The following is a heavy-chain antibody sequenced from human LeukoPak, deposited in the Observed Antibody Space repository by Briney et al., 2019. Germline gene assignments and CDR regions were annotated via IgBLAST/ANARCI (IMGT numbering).Heavy chain of an antibody. V-gene: IGHV1-69*01. D-gene: IGHD5-18*01. CDR2: IIPIFGTA. Sequence: SVKVSCKASGGTFSSYAISWVRQAPGQGLEWMGGIIPIFGTANYAQKFQGRVTITADESTSTAYMELSSLRSEDTAVYYCERCQLWLYYYYYMDVWAKGPRSPSP. CDR3: ERCQLWLYYYYYMDV. J-gene: IGHJ6*03. CDR1: GGTFSSYA.